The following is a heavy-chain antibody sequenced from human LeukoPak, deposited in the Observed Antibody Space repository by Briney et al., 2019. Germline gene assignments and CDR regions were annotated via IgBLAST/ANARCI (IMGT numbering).Heavy chain of an antibody. CDR1: GFTFSSYW. J-gene: IGHJ3*02. CDR2: IKQDGSEK. V-gene: IGHV3-7*01. CDR3: ARERACSSTSCYSGAFDI. D-gene: IGHD2-2*01. Sequence: GGSLRLSCGASGFTFSSYWMSWVRQAPGKGLEGVANIKQDGSEKYYVDSAKGRFTISRDNAKNSLYLQMNSLRAEDTAVYYCARERACSSTSCYSGAFDIWGQGTMVTVSS.